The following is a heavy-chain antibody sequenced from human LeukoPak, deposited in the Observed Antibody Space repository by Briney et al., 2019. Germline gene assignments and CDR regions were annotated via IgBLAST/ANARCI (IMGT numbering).Heavy chain of an antibody. J-gene: IGHJ4*02. CDR1: GFTFSSYA. Sequence: GGSLRLSCAASGFTFSSYAMSWVRQAPGKGLEWVAVISYDGSNKYYADSVKGRFTISRDNSKNTLYLQMNSLRAEDTAVYYCARAECSSTSGPLDWGQGTLVTVSS. CDR2: ISYDGSNK. V-gene: IGHV3-30*03. CDR3: ARAECSSTSGPLD. D-gene: IGHD2-2*01.